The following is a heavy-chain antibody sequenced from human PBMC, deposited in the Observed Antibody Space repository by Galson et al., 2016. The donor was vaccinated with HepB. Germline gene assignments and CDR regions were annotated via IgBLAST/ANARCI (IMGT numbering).Heavy chain of an antibody. Sequence: ETLSLTCTVSGGSISNYYWSWFRQPPGKGPEWIGQTYYSGYTNYSPSLKSRVTISLDSSQNQISLRVRSVTAADTAVYYCARALQGSTSFFEYWGQGVLVTVSS. J-gene: IGHJ4*02. CDR3: ARALQGSTSFFEY. V-gene: IGHV4-59*01. D-gene: IGHD5/OR15-5a*01. CDR2: TYYSGYT. CDR1: GGSISNYY.